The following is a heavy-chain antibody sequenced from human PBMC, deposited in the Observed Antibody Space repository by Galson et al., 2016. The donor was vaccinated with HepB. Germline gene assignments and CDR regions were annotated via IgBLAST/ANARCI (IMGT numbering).Heavy chain of an antibody. Sequence: SLRLSCAASGFSFTRYWMSWVRQAPGKGLEWVANIKLDGSDKFYVDSVKGRFTISRDNAKNSVYLQMNSLRAEDTAVYYCARRNLLDYWGQGTLVAISS. CDR3: ARRNLLDY. CDR2: IKLDGSDK. D-gene: IGHD1-14*01. V-gene: IGHV3-7*03. CDR1: GFSFTRYW. J-gene: IGHJ4*02.